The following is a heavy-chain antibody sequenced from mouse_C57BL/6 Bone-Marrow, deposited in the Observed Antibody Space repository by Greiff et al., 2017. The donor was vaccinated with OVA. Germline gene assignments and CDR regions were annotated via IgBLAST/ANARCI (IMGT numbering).Heavy chain of an antibody. V-gene: IGHV5-6*01. CDR1: GFTFSSYG. J-gene: IGHJ4*01. CDR3: AREADGDYVAMDY. Sequence: EVHLVESGGDLVKPGGSLKLSCAASGFTFSSYGMSWVRQTPDQRLEWVATISSGGSYTYYPDSVKGRFTISRDKATNTLYLQLSSLTSEDTAMYYCAREADGDYVAMDYWGQGTSVTVSS. D-gene: IGHD2-13*01. CDR2: ISSGGSYT.